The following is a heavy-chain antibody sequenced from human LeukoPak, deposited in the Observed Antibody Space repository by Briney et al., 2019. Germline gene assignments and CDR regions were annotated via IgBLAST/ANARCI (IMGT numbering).Heavy chain of an antibody. CDR2: IYYSGST. V-gene: IGHV4-31*03. D-gene: IGHD3-22*01. J-gene: IGHJ4*02. CDR3: ARDQGGYLTYFDY. CDR1: GGSISSGGYY. Sequence: PSETLSLTCTVSGGSISSGGYYWSWIRQHPGKGLEWIGYIYYSGSTYYNPSLKSRVTISVDTSKNQFSLKLSSVTAADTAVYYCARDQGGYLTYFDYWGQGTLVTVSS.